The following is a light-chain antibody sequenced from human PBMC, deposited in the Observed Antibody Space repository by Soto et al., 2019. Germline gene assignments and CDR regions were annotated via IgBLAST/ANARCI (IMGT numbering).Light chain of an antibody. CDR3: QQYSDSPPT. J-gene: IGKJ1*01. Sequence: IALTQSPGTPSLSPGDRATLTCRASQRVSARYLAWYHQKPGQAPRLLIFGASDRATGIPDRFSGSGSGTDFTLTIDRLEPEDFAMYYCQQYSDSPPTFGQGTKVDIK. CDR2: GAS. V-gene: IGKV3-20*01. CDR1: QRVSARY.